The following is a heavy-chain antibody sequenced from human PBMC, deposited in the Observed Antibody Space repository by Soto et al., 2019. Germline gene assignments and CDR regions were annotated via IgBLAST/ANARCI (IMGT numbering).Heavy chain of an antibody. CDR1: GYSFTSYD. J-gene: IGHJ6*03. CDR2: MNPNSGNT. CDR3: ARAVRRVVVVAATRYYYYYMDV. Sequence: ASVKVSCKTSGYSFTSYDINWVRQAKRQGLEWMGWMNPNSGNTGYAQKFQGRVTMTRNTSISTAYMELSSLRSEDTAVYYCARAVRRVVVVAATRYYYYYMDVWGKGTTVTVSS. D-gene: IGHD2-15*01. V-gene: IGHV1-8*01.